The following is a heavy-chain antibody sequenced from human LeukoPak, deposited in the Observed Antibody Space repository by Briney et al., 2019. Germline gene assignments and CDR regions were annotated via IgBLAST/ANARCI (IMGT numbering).Heavy chain of an antibody. V-gene: IGHV3-33*06. CDR3: AKDQPTYYDSSGSLDY. D-gene: IGHD3-22*01. Sequence: GGSLRLSCAASGFTFSSYGMHWVRQAPGKGLEWVAVIWYDGSNKYYADSVKGRFTISRDNSKNTLYLQINSLRAEDTAVYYCAKDQPTYYDSSGSLDYWGQGTLVTVSS. CDR1: GFTFSSYG. J-gene: IGHJ4*02. CDR2: IWYDGSNK.